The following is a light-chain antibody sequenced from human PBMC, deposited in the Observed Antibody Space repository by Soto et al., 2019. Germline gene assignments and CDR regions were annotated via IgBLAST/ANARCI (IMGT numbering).Light chain of an antibody. CDR3: QHYGGMWT. Sequence: DIQMTQSPSTLSAYVGDRVTITCRASQSITNRLAWYQQKPGKAPKVLIYDASNLESGVPSRFSGRGFGTEFILTISSLQPEDFAMYWCQHYGGMWTFAQGTRVEMK. CDR1: QSITNR. J-gene: IGKJ1*01. V-gene: IGKV1-5*01. CDR2: DAS.